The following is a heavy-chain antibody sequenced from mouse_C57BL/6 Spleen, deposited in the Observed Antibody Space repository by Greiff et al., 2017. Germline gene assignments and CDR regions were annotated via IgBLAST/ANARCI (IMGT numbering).Heavy chain of an antibody. J-gene: IGHJ2*01. CDR2: IDPETGGT. CDR1: GYTFTDYE. V-gene: IGHV1-15*01. Sequence: QVTLKESGAELVRPGASVTLSCKASGYTFTDYEMHWVKQTPVHGLEWIGAIDPETGGTAYNQKFKGKAILTADKSSSTAYMELRSLTSEDSAVYYCTRDYGRDYWGQGTTLTVSS. D-gene: IGHD1-1*01. CDR3: TRDYGRDY.